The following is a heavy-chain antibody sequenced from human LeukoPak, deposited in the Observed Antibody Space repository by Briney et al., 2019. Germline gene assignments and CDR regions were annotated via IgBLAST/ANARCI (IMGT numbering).Heavy chain of an antibody. CDR2: ISGSGGRT. D-gene: IGHD4-17*01. Sequence: PGGSLRLSCAASGFTFSSYWMSWVRQAPGKGLEWVSSISGSGGRTYHADSVKGRFTISRDNSKNTLYLQMNSLRAEDTAVYYCATPPTVTRNYWGQGILVTVSS. CDR1: GFTFSSYW. CDR3: ATPPTVTRNY. J-gene: IGHJ4*02. V-gene: IGHV3-23*01.